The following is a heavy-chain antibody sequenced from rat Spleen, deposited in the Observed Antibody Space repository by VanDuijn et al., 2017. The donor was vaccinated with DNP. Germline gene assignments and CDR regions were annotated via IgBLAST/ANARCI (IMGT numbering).Heavy chain of an antibody. Sequence: EVQLVETGGGLVQPGRSLKLSCVASGFTFSSYWMYWIRQAPGKGLEWVASITTDGGSRTYYPDSVKGRFTISRDNAKSSLYLQMNSLKSEDTATYYCARRDNSYAMDAWGQGTSVTVSS. J-gene: IGHJ4*01. CDR3: ARRDNSYAMDA. CDR1: GFTFSSYW. D-gene: IGHD1-10*01. CDR2: ITTDGGSRT. V-gene: IGHV5-58*01.